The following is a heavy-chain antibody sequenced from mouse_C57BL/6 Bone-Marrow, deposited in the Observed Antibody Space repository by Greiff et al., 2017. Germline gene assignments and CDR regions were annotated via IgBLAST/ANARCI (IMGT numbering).Heavy chain of an antibody. CDR3: ATIYYGYDHAMDY. J-gene: IGHJ4*01. Sequence: EVQLQQSGPGLVKPSQSLSLTCSVTGYSITSGYYWNWIRQFPGNKLEWMGYISYDGSNNYNPSLKNRISITRDTSKNQFFLKLNSVTTEDTATYYCATIYYGYDHAMDYWGQGTSVTVSS. V-gene: IGHV3-6*01. D-gene: IGHD2-2*01. CDR2: ISYDGSN. CDR1: GYSITSGYY.